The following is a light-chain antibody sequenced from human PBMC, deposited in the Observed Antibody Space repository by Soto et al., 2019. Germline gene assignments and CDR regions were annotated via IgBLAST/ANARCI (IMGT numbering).Light chain of an antibody. Sequence: EIVFTQSPATLSLSPGETATLSCLASQSVTTYLAWYQQKPGQAPRLLIYDASNRATGIPARFSGSGSGTDFTLTISTLDTEDFAVYYCQQRSNWPLTFGQGTKLEIK. CDR3: QQRSNWPLT. CDR2: DAS. CDR1: QSVTTY. V-gene: IGKV3-11*01. J-gene: IGKJ2*01.